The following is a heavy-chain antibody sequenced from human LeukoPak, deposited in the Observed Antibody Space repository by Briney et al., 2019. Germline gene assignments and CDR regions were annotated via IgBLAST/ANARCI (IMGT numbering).Heavy chain of an antibody. CDR2: IYGSGST. V-gene: IGHV4-59*01. Sequence: SETLSLTCSVSGGSISGWYWSWIRQPPGKGLEWIGNIYGSGSTNYNPSLKSRVTISADTSKTQFSLKLTSVTAADTAVYYCASAYCSSTSCYLVYWGQGTLVTVSS. CDR1: GGSISGWY. D-gene: IGHD2-2*01. CDR3: ASAYCSSTSCYLVY. J-gene: IGHJ4*02.